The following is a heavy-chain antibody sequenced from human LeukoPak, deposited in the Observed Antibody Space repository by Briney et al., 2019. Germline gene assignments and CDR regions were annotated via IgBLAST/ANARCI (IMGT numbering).Heavy chain of an antibody. J-gene: IGHJ4*02. CDR3: ARLQGDSTAVFDF. CDR1: GGSISGDY. CDR2: IHYTGGT. Sequence: SETLSLTCTVSGGSISGDYWSWIRQPPGKGLDWVGYIHYTGGTNYDPSLKSRVTISVDTSKNQFSLMLSSVTAADTAVYYCARLQGDSTAVFDFWGQGALVTVSS. D-gene: IGHD2-21*01. V-gene: IGHV4-59*01.